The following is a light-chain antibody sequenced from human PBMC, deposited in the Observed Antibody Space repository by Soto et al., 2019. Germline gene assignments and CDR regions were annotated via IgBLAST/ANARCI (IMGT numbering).Light chain of an antibody. CDR2: DVT. V-gene: IGLV2-14*01. CDR3: LSYSSSTSPYV. Sequence: QSSRTQPSSVCGSPGQSITISCTGTISDVGGYNFVSWYQQHPGKAPKLMIYDVTHRPSGVSNRFSGSKSGNTASLTISGLQAEDEADYYCLSYSSSTSPYVLGTATKVTV. CDR1: ISDVGGYNF. J-gene: IGLJ1*01.